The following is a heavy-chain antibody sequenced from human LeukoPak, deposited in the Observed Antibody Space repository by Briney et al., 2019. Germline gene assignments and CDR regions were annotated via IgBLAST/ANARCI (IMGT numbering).Heavy chain of an antibody. CDR1: GGTFSSYT. D-gene: IGHD3-3*01. J-gene: IGHJ5*02. CDR2: IIPILGIA. CDR3: ASWSESDTIFGVPRGNWFDP. V-gene: IGHV1-69*02. Sequence: SVKVSFKASGGTFSSYTISWVRQATGQGLEWMGRIIPILGIANYAQKFQGRVTITADKSTSTAYMELSSLRSEDTAVYYCASWSESDTIFGVPRGNWFDPWGQGTLVTVSS.